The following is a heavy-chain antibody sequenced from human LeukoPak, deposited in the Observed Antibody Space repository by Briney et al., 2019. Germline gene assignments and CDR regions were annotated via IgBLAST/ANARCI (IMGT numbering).Heavy chain of an antibody. CDR3: AREAYCTNGVCYFDY. CDR2: IRYDGSNK. J-gene: IGHJ4*02. V-gene: IGHV3-30*02. CDR1: GFTFSSYG. Sequence: GGSLRLSCAASGFTFSSYGMHWVRQAPGKGLEWVAFIRYDGSNKYYADSVRGRFTISRDNSKNTLYLQMNSLRAEDTAVYYCAREAYCTNGVCYFDYWGQGTLVTVSS. D-gene: IGHD2-8*01.